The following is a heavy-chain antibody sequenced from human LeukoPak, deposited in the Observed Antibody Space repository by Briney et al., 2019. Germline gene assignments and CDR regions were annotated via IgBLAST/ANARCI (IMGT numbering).Heavy chain of an antibody. CDR2: IYYSGST. CDR1: GGSISSYY. Sequence: PSETLSLTCTVSGGSISSYYWSWIRQPPGKGLEWIGYIYYSGSTNYNPSLKSRVTISVDTSKNQFSLKLSSVTAADTAVYYCARDLSGYSYGYIDYWGQGTLVTVSS. CDR3: ARDLSGYSYGYIDY. D-gene: IGHD5-18*01. J-gene: IGHJ4*02. V-gene: IGHV4-59*01.